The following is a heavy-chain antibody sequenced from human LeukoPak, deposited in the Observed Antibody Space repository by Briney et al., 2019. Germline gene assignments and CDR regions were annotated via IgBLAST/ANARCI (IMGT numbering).Heavy chain of an antibody. Sequence: EASVKVSCKVSGYTLTELSMHWVRQSPGKGLEWMGGFDPGDGETIYAQKFQGRVTMTEDTSTDTAYMELSSLRSEDTAVYYCATGAKQLVLTPDAFDIWGQGTMVTVSS. V-gene: IGHV1-24*01. J-gene: IGHJ3*02. CDR3: ATGAKQLVLTPDAFDI. CDR2: FDPGDGET. CDR1: GYTLTELS. D-gene: IGHD6-6*01.